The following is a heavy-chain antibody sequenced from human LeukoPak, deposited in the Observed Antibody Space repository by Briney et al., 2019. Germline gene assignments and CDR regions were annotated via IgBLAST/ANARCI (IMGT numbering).Heavy chain of an antibody. CDR1: GYTFTGYY. D-gene: IGHD6-19*01. V-gene: IGHV1-2*02. J-gene: IGHJ4*02. CDR2: INPNSGGT. Sequence: ASVKVSCKASGYTFTGYYMHWVRQAPGQGLEWMGWINPNSGGTNYAQKFQGRVTMTRDTSISTAYMELGRLRSDDTAVYYCARGGTLAVAGTDYWGQGTLVTVSS. CDR3: ARGGTLAVAGTDY.